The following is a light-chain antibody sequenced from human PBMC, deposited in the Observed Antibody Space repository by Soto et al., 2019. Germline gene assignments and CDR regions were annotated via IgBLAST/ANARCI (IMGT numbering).Light chain of an antibody. CDR1: QSVRNSY. J-gene: IGKJ1*01. Sequence: EIGFTQSPCTLSLSPGERATLSCRAIQSVRNSYLACYQQKPGQAPRLLIYGAYPRATGIPVRFSGSGSGTDFTLTISRLEPEDFAVYYCQQYGSSPPVTFGQGTKVDIK. V-gene: IGKV3-20*01. CDR2: GAY. CDR3: QQYGSSPPVT.